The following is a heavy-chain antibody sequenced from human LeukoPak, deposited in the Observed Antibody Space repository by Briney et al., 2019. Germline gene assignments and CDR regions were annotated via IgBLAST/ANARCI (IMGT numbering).Heavy chain of an antibody. J-gene: IGHJ4*02. CDR2: IWYDGSNK. V-gene: IGHV3-33*01. D-gene: IGHD1-26*01. CDR3: ARVKGSGATGACDY. Sequence: PGGSLRLSCAASGFTFSSYGMHWVRQVPGKGLEWVAIIWYDGSNKYYADSVKGRFTISRDNSKNTLYLQMNSLRAEDTAVYYCARVKGSGATGACDYWGQGTLVTVSS. CDR1: GFTFSSYG.